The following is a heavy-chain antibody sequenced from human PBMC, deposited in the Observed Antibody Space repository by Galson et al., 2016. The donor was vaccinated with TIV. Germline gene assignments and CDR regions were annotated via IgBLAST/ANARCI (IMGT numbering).Heavy chain of an antibody. J-gene: IGHJ3*02. CDR3: AKIGQEHDAFDI. CDR1: GYTFTEYY. Sequence: SVKVSCKASGYTFTEYYIHWVRQAPGQGLEWMGWINPNSGGTMYAQKFQGWVTMTRDTSITTAYMELSRLKSDDTAVYYCAKIGQEHDAFDIWGQGTMVTGFS. D-gene: IGHD1/OR15-1a*01. V-gene: IGHV1-2*04. CDR2: INPNSGGT.